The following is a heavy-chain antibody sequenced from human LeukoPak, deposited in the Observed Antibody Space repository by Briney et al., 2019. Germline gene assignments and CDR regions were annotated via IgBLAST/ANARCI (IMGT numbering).Heavy chain of an antibody. V-gene: IGHV3-30*02. CDR3: AKDPTNDVDY. CDR1: GLTFSSYW. CDR2: IRYDGSNK. D-gene: IGHD1-14*01. J-gene: IGHJ4*02. Sequence: GGSLRLSCAASGLTFSSYWMSWVRQAPGKGLEWVAFIRYDGSNKYYADSVKGRFTISRDNSKNTLYLQMNSLRAEDTAVYYCAKDPTNDVDYWGQGTLVTVSS.